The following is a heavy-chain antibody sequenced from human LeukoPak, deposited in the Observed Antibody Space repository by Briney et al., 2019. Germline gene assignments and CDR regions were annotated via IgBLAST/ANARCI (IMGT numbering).Heavy chain of an antibody. Sequence: GTSVKVSCKAAGATFSSYAITWVRQAPGQGLEWMGRIIPILCIANIAQKVQGRVTLTTDKSTSTDYMELSSLRSEDTAVYYCARDKYCSGGSCYSSWFDPWGQGTLVTVSS. J-gene: IGHJ5*02. CDR3: ARDKYCSGGSCYSSWFDP. V-gene: IGHV1-69*04. CDR1: GATFSSYA. CDR2: IIPILCIA. D-gene: IGHD2-15*01.